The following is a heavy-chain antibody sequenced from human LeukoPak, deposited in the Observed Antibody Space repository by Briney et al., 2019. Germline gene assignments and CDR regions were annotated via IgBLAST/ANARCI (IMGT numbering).Heavy chain of an antibody. J-gene: IGHJ4*02. Sequence: GRSLRLSCAASGFTFSSYAMHWVRQAPGKGLEWVAVISYDGSNKYYADSVKGRFTISRDNAKNSLYLQMNSLRAEDTAVYYCARIRGSGSYAEYWGQGTLVTVSS. V-gene: IGHV3-30*04. D-gene: IGHD3-10*01. CDR2: ISYDGSNK. CDR1: GFTFSSYA. CDR3: ARIRGSGSYAEY.